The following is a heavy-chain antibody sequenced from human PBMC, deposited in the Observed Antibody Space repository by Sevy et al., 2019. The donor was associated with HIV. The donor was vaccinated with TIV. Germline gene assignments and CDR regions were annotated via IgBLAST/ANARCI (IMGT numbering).Heavy chain of an antibody. CDR3: LKGFYYDSSGYTDAFDI. CDR1: GFTFSSFA. CDR2: ISSNGDST. Sequence: GGSLRLSCAASGFTFSSFAINWVRQAPGKGLEYVSTISSNGDSTYYADSVKGRFTISRDNAKKRVYLQMNSLRAEDTAVSYYLKGFYYDSSGYTDAFDIWGQGTMVTVSS. J-gene: IGHJ3*02. D-gene: IGHD3-22*01. V-gene: IGHV3-64D*06.